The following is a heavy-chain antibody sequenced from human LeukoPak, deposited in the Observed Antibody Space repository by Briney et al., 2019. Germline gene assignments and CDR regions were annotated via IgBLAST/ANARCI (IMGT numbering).Heavy chain of an antibody. CDR2: MSTYNGNT. Sequence: ASVKVSFKASGYTFTSYGISWVRQAPGQGLEWMGWMSTYNGNTNYAQKLQGRVTMTTDPSTSTAYMELRSLRSDDTAVYYCARSYDFWSGYYTPYAFDIWGQGTMVTVSS. V-gene: IGHV1-18*01. J-gene: IGHJ3*02. CDR1: GYTFTSYG. CDR3: ARSYDFWSGYYTPYAFDI. D-gene: IGHD3-3*01.